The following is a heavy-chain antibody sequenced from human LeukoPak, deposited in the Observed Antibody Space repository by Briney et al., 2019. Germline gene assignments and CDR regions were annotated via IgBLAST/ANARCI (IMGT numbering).Heavy chain of an antibody. D-gene: IGHD5-24*01. CDR2: ISSSGSTI. CDR3: ASSERWLQLCFDY. Sequence: GGSLRLSCAASGFTFSSYEMNWVRQAPGKGLEWVSYISSSGSTIYYADSVKGRFTISRDNDKNSLYLQMNSQRAEHPAFYYCASSERWLQLCFDYWGQGTLVTVSS. CDR1: GFTFSSYE. J-gene: IGHJ4*02. V-gene: IGHV3-48*03.